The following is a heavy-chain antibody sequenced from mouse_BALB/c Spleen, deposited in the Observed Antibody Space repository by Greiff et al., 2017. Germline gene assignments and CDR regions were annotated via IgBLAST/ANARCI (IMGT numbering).Heavy chain of an antibody. CDR2: ISSGGST. CDR3: ARGRGYDYAWFAY. J-gene: IGHJ3*01. CDR1: GFTFSSYA. V-gene: IGHV5-6-5*01. D-gene: IGHD2-4*01. Sequence: DVKLQESGGGLVKPGGSLKLSCAASGFTFSSYAMSWVRQTPEKRLEWVASISSGGSTYYPDSVKGRFTISRDNARNILYLQMSSLRSEDTAMYYCARGRGYDYAWFAYWGQGTLVTVSA.